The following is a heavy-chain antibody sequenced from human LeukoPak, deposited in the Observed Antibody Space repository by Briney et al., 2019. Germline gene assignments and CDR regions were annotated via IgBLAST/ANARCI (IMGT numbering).Heavy chain of an antibody. D-gene: IGHD2-15*01. Sequence: PSETLSLTCTVSGGSMSSYYWSWIRQPPGRGLEWIGYIYYSGGTYYSSSLKSRVTISVDTSKNQFSLKLSSVTAADTAVYYCARVTDGSGGSCYDYWGQGTLVTVSS. J-gene: IGHJ4*02. CDR3: ARVTDGSGGSCYDY. CDR1: GGSMSSYY. V-gene: IGHV4-59*12. CDR2: IYYSGGT.